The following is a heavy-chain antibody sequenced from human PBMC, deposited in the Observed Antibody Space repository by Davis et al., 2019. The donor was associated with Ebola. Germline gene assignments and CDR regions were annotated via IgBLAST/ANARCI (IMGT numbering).Heavy chain of an antibody. J-gene: IGHJ6*04. Sequence: GGSLRLSCADSVITFSSYAMTWVRQAPGKGLEWVAVISYDGSNKYYADSVKGRFTISRDNSKNTLYLQMNSLRAEDTAVYYCAKENIVATMDWLYYYYYYGMDVWGKGTTVTVSS. CDR3: AKENIVATMDWLYYYYYYGMDV. D-gene: IGHD5-12*01. CDR1: VITFSSYA. V-gene: IGHV3-30-3*02. CDR2: ISYDGSNK.